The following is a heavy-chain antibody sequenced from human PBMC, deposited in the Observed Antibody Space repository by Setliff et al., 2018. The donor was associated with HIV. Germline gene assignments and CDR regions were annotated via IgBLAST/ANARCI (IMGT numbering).Heavy chain of an antibody. Sequence: SETLSLTCAVYGGSFSDYHWSWIRQAPRKRLEWIGEAYDSGSTNYNPSLKSRVTVTVDTSKNQFSLRLNSVTAADTAVYYCARGSKLVWGRWFDPWG. D-gene: IGHD6-6*01. J-gene: IGHJ5*02. CDR2: AYDSGST. CDR3: ARGSKLVWGRWFDP. V-gene: IGHV4-34*01. CDR1: GGSFSDYH.